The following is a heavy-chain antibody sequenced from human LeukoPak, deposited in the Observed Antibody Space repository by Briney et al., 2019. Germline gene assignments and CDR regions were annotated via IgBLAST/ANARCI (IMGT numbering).Heavy chain of an antibody. Sequence: GGSLRLSCVASGFTFSTYWMSWVRQAPGKGLEWVSAISGSGGSTYYADSVKGRFTISRDNSKNTLYLQMNSLRAEDTAVYYCAKDVDYASYYWGQGTLVTVSS. D-gene: IGHD3-16*01. CDR1: GFTFSTYW. J-gene: IGHJ4*02. CDR3: AKDVDYASYY. CDR2: ISGSGGST. V-gene: IGHV3-23*01.